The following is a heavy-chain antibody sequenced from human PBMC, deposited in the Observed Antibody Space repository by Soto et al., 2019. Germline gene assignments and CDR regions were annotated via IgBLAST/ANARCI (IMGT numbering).Heavy chain of an antibody. V-gene: IGHV3-33*01. Sequence: PVGSLRLSCAVSGSAFRTHGMHWVRQAPGKGLEWVAVIWGDESKKYYADSVKGRFTISKDNSKNTLFLQMNTLRAEDTAVYYCARGAVAAGDFDYWGQGTLVTVSS. CDR3: ARGAVAAGDFDY. CDR2: IWGDESKK. J-gene: IGHJ4*02. D-gene: IGHD2-15*01. CDR1: GSAFRTHG.